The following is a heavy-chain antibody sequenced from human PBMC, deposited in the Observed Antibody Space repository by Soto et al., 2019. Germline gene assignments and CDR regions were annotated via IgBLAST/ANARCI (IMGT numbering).Heavy chain of an antibody. CDR3: ARRSRLLRIRWFDP. D-gene: IGHD3-22*01. Sequence: QVQLQQWGAGLLKPSETLSLTCAVYGGSFSGYYWSWIRQPPGKGLEWIGEINHSGSTNYNPSLKSRVNISVDTSKNQFSLKLSSVTAADTAVYYCARRSRLLRIRWFDPWGQGTLVTVSS. V-gene: IGHV4-34*01. CDR2: INHSGST. J-gene: IGHJ5*02. CDR1: GGSFSGYY.